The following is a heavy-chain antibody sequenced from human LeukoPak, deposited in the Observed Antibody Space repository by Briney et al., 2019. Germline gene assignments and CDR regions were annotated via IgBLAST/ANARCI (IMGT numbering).Heavy chain of an antibody. J-gene: IGHJ4*02. CDR2: IKQDGGTK. CDR1: GFTFTTYW. Sequence: PGGSLRLSCTASGFTFTTYWMSWVRQAPGKGLEWVANIKQDGGTKYYLDSVKGRFTISRDNPKNSLYLQMDSLRADDPAVYFCARIGYASSSLDFWGQGALVTVSS. D-gene: IGHD6-6*01. CDR3: ARIGYASSSLDF. V-gene: IGHV3-7*05.